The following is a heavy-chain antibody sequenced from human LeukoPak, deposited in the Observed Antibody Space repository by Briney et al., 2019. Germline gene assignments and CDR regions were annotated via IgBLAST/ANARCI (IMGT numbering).Heavy chain of an antibody. CDR3: AKDLSYANWFDP. J-gene: IGHJ5*02. V-gene: IGHV3-30*18. CDR2: ISYDGSNR. D-gene: IGHD1-26*01. CDR1: GFTFSSYG. Sequence: GRSLGLSCAASGFTFSSYGMHWVRQAPGKGLEGVAVISYDGSNRYYADSVKGRFTITRDNSKNTLYLEMNSLRAEDTAVYYCAKDLSYANWFDPWGQGTLVTVSS.